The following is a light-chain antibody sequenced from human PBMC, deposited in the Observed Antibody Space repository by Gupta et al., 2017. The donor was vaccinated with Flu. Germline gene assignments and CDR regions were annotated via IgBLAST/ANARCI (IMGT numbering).Light chain of an antibody. CDR3: QVWDSSSDDV. Sequence: SFVLTQPPSVSVAPGQTARITCGGDHIGSRKVHWHQQKPGQAPVLVVYDDSDRPSGIPERFSGSNSGNTATLTISRVEAGDEADYYCQVWDSSSDDVFGSGTTVTVL. J-gene: IGLJ1*01. CDR1: HIGSRK. V-gene: IGLV3-21*02. CDR2: DDS.